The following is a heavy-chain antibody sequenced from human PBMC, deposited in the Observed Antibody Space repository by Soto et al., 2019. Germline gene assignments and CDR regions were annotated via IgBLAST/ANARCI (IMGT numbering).Heavy chain of an antibody. CDR1: GFTFNNYA. V-gene: IGHV3-23*01. CDR3: AKGSASVSPYFFDF. CDR2: ISGRGGYT. Sequence: EVQLLESGGGLVHPGGSLRLSCTAYGFTFNNYAMAWVRLAPGEGMEWVAAISGRGGYTYHADSVKGRFTISRDNSRGTLYLQMDSLRAEDTAVYYCAKGSASVSPYFFDFWGQGTLVTVSS. J-gene: IGHJ4*02.